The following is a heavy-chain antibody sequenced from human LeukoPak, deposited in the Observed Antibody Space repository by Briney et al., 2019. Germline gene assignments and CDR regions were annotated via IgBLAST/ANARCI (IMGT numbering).Heavy chain of an antibody. J-gene: IGHJ3*01. CDR3: ARPNITSYYDSRGYDAFDV. Sequence: GESLKISCKGSGYSFTTYWIAWVRQMPGKGLEWMGIIYPDDSDTRYSPSFQGQVTISADKSVSITYLQWSSLKASDTAMYYCARPNITSYYDSRGYDAFDVWGQGTMVIVSS. CDR2: IYPDDSDT. V-gene: IGHV5-51*01. D-gene: IGHD3-22*01. CDR1: GYSFTTYW.